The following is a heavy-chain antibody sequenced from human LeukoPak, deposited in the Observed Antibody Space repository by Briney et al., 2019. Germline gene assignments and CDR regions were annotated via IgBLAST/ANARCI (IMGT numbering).Heavy chain of an antibody. CDR1: GFTFSNYW. V-gene: IGHV3-74*01. Sequence: GGSLRLSCAASGFTFSNYWMHWVRQAPGKGLVWVSRIKTDGSSTDYADSVRGRFTISRDNAKNTLYLQMSSLGVEDTAVYYCGRGPGGYFGLDVWGKGTTVTVSS. J-gene: IGHJ6*04. D-gene: IGHD3-10*01. CDR2: IKTDGSST. CDR3: GRGPGGYFGLDV.